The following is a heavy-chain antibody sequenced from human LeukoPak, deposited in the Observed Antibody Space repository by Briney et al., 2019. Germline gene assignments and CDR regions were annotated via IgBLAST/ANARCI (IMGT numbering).Heavy chain of an antibody. V-gene: IGHV3-66*01. CDR1: GFTVTNNY. Sequence: GGSLRLSCAVSGFTVTNNYMSWVRQAPGKGLEWVSVIFADGRTYYTDSVKARFNISRDISKNTVYLQMNNLRAEDTAVYYCAKDGGLRFLEWLPLYYYGMDVWGQGATVTVSS. CDR3: AKDGGLRFLEWLPLYYYGMDV. D-gene: IGHD3-3*01. CDR2: IFADGRT. J-gene: IGHJ6*02.